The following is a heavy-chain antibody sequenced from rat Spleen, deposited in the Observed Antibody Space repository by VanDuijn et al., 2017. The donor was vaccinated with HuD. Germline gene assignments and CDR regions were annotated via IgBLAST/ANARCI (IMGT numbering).Heavy chain of an antibody. Sequence: QVQLKESGPGLVQPSQTLSLTCTVSGFSLTSNSVHWVRQPPGKGLEWIATISNGETTYYNSTLESRLRISRDTSKSQVFLEMTSLQPEDTAMYFCARSDGYNYFDYWGQGVMVTVSS. CDR2: ISNGETT. D-gene: IGHD4-1*01. J-gene: IGHJ2*01. V-gene: IGHV2-6*01. CDR1: GFSLTSNS. CDR3: ARSDGYNYFDY.